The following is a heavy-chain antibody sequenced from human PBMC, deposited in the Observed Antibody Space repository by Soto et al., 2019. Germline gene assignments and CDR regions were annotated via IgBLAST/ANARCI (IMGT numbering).Heavy chain of an antibody. Sequence: VESLKISCKGSGYIFSNYWICWCLEMPGKGLEWMGMIYPADSDTRYSPPFQGQVTISADKSISTAYLQWSSLKASDTAMYYCARMDSSGLGIDYWGQGTLVTVSS. J-gene: IGHJ4*02. CDR2: IYPADSDT. CDR3: ARMDSSGLGIDY. D-gene: IGHD3-22*01. V-gene: IGHV5-51*01. CDR1: GYIFSNYW.